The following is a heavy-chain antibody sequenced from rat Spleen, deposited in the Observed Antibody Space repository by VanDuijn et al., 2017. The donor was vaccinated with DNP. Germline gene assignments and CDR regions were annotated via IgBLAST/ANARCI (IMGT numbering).Heavy chain of an antibody. D-gene: IGHD1-1*01. CDR1: GFTFSSYW. V-gene: IGHV5-58*01. CDR3: AKDLQWYAMDA. Sequence: EVQLVETGGGLVPPGRSLKLSCVASGFTFSSYWMFWVRQAPGKGLEWVASIDADGGHTVYPDSVKGRFTIFRDNAENTVYLQMNSLRSEDTATYYCAKDLQWYAMDAWGQGTSVTVSS. CDR2: IDADGGHT. J-gene: IGHJ4*01.